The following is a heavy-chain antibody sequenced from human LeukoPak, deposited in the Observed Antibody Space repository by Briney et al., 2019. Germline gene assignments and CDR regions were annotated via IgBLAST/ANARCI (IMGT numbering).Heavy chain of an antibody. D-gene: IGHD3-10*01. CDR2: INPNSGGT. Sequence: ASVKVSCKASGYTFTGYYMHWVRQAPGQGLEWMGWINPNSGGTNYAQKFQGRVTMTRDTSISTAYMELSRLRSDDTAVYYCARDLLGVRGVIISPPLFDLWGQGTLVTVSS. V-gene: IGHV1-2*02. CDR1: GYTFTGYY. CDR3: ARDLLGVRGVIISPPLFDL. J-gene: IGHJ5*02.